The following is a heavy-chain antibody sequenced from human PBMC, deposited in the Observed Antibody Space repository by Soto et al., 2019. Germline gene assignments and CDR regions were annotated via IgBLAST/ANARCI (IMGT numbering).Heavy chain of an antibody. V-gene: IGHV4-30-4*01. CDR2: IYYSGST. J-gene: IGHJ6*02. Sequence: SETLSLTCTVSCGSISSGDYYWSWIRQPPGEGLEWIGYIYYSGSTYYNPSLKSRVTISVDTSKNQFSLKLSSVTAADTAAYYCAKERIPAAIRHYYYGMDVWGQGTTVTVSS. CDR3: AKERIPAAIRHYYYGMDV. CDR1: CGSISSGDYY. D-gene: IGHD2-2*02.